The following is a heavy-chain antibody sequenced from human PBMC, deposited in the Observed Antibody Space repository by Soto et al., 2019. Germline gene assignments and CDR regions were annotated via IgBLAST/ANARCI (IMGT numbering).Heavy chain of an antibody. J-gene: IGHJ4*02. CDR3: VRQSLSERYGKFDN. CDR2: IYPADSDT. Sequence: GESLKISCKGSGYNFNAYWIGWVRQMPGKGLEWMGIIYPADSDTRYSPSFQGQVTISVDKSIGTAYLQWRSLKASDSAMYYCVRQSLSERYGKFDNWGQGSLVTVS. D-gene: IGHD1-26*01. CDR1: GYNFNAYW. V-gene: IGHV5-51*01.